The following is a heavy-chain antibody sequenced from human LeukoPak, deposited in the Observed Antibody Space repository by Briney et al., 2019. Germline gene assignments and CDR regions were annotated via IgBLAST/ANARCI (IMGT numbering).Heavy chain of an antibody. CDR1: GFTFSRYW. J-gene: IGHJ3*02. Sequence: GGSLRLSCADSGFTFSRYWMHWVRQTPGKGLVWVSRISTDGSSTNSADSVKGRFTISRDNAKNTLYLQMNSLRAEDTAVYYCVREYSSSSGRAFDIWGQGTMVTVSP. V-gene: IGHV3-74*01. D-gene: IGHD6-6*01. CDR2: ISTDGSST. CDR3: VREYSSSSGRAFDI.